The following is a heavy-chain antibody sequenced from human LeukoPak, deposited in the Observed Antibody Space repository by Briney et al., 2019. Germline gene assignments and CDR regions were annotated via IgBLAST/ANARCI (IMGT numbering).Heavy chain of an antibody. CDR1: GFTFSSYA. J-gene: IGHJ4*02. CDR3: VKDRGYGDYEGNFDY. D-gene: IGHD4-17*01. V-gene: IGHV3-64D*06. Sequence: GGSLRLSCSASGFTFSSYAMHWVRQAPGKGLEYVSAISSNGGSTYYADSVKGRFTISRDNSKNTLYLQVSSLRAEDTAVYYCVKDRGYGDYEGNFDYWGQGTLVTVSS. CDR2: ISSNGGST.